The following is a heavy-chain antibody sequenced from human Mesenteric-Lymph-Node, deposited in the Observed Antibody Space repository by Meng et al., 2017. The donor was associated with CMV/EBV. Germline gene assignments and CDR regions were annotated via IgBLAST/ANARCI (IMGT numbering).Heavy chain of an antibody. CDR1: GFSLSTYW. CDR3: VRGQFHSGGVLYSYFDP. CDR2: ISGDGSST. V-gene: IGHV3-74*01. Sequence: GESLKISCAASGFSLSTYWMNWVRQAPGKGLVWVSRISGDGSSTNYADSVKGRFTISRDNAKNTLYLQMNSLRAEDTAVYYCVRGQFHSGGVLYSYFDPWGQGTLVTVSS. J-gene: IGHJ5*02. D-gene: IGHD3-16*01.